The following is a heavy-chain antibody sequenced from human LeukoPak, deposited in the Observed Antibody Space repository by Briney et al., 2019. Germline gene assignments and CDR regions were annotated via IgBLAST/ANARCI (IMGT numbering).Heavy chain of an antibody. D-gene: IGHD3-10*01. CDR3: ARGSITMVRGVIIPKFDY. Sequence: SGTLSLTCAVSGGSISGSNWWSWVRQPPGKGLEWIGEIYHSGSTNYNPSLKSRVTISVDKSKNQFSLKLSSVTAADTAVYYCARGSITMVRGVIIPKFDYWGQGTLVTVSS. CDR2: IYHSGST. J-gene: IGHJ4*02. CDR1: GGSISGSNW. V-gene: IGHV4-4*02.